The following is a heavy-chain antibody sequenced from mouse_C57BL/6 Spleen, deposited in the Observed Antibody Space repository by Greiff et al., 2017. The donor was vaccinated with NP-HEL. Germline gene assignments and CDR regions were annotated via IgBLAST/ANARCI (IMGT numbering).Heavy chain of an antibody. D-gene: IGHD2-2*01. CDR2: IDPEDGDT. CDR3: TTVDGYPWFAY. Sequence: EVQLQQSGAELVRPGASVKLSCTASGFNIKDSYMHWVKQRPEQGLEWIGRIDPEDGDTEYAPKFQGKATMTADTSSNTAYLQLSSLTSEDTSVYYCTTVDGYPWFAYWGQGTLVTVSA. CDR1: GFNIKDSY. V-gene: IGHV14-1*01. J-gene: IGHJ3*01.